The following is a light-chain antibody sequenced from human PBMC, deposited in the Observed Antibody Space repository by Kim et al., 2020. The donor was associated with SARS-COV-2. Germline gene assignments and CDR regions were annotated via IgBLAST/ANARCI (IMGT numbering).Light chain of an antibody. CDR3: QQYGSSPRT. Sequence: EIVMTQSPATLSVSPGERATLSCRASQSIGSDLAWYQQKPGQAPRLLIYGASSRATGIPDRFSGSGSGTYFTLTISRLEPEDFAVYYCQQYGSSPRTFGQGTKV. CDR2: GAS. V-gene: IGKV3-20*01. CDR1: QSIGSD. J-gene: IGKJ1*01.